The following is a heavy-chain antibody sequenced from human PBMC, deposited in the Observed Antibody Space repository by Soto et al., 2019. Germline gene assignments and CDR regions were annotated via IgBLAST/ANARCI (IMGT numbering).Heavy chain of an antibody. V-gene: IGHV4-31*03. J-gene: IGHJ3*02. CDR2: IYYSGTK. Sequence: QVQLQESGPGLVKPSQTLSLTCTVSGDSINTGDCYWSWLRQLPGKGLEWIGYIYYSGTKYYNPSLRSRVSISDDTSKNQFSLNLTSVTAAATAVYYCAREKEDDSGDYNAFDIWGQGTVVTVSS. CDR3: AREKEDDSGDYNAFDI. CDR1: GDSINTGDCY. D-gene: IGHD4-17*01.